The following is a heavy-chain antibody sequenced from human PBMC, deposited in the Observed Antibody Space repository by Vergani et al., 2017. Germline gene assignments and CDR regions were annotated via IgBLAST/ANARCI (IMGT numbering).Heavy chain of an antibody. D-gene: IGHD2-21*01. V-gene: IGHV4-59*01. J-gene: IGHJ4*02. CDR2: IYDSGDT. CDR1: GDSMNTYY. Sequence: QVHLQESGPGLLKPSETLSLTCSVSGDSMNTYYWTWIRQPPGKGLEWIGYIYDSGDTKYNPSLKSRVTMSLDTSKNQFSLNLYSVTAADTAVYYCARGALWWLRQIDSWGQGTLVTVSS. CDR3: ARGALWWLRQIDS.